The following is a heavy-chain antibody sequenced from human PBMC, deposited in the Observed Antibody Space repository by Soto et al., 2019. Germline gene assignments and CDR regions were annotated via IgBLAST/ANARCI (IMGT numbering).Heavy chain of an antibody. V-gene: IGHV5-51*06. CDR1: GYGFSSGW. CDR2: IYPGVSNI. D-gene: IGHD6-6*01. J-gene: IGHJ4*02. CDR3: ARHLDEYSSASGFDY. Sequence: ECLQISGMACGYGFSSGWIGCIRQMTGKGLDWMGIIYPGVSNIRYGPSFEGQIDMSTDRSINTAYLRLSSLKASDTANYYCARHLDEYSSASGFDYWGQGTLVTVSS.